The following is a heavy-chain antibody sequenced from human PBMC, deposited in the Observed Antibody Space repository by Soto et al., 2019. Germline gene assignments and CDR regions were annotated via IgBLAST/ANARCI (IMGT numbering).Heavy chain of an antibody. V-gene: IGHV3-23*01. D-gene: IGHD3-22*01. CDR3: AKSLNALRVRYYYGMDV. J-gene: IGHJ6*02. Sequence: PGGSLRLSCAASGFTFSSYAMSWVRQAPGKGLEWVSAISGSGGSTYYADSVKGRFTISRDNSKNTLYLQMNSLRAEDTAVYYCAKSLNALRVRYYYGMDVWGQGTTVTVYS. CDR2: ISGSGGST. CDR1: GFTFSSYA.